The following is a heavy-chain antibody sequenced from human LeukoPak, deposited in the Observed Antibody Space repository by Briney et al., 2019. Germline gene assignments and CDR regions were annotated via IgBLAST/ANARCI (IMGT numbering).Heavy chain of an antibody. D-gene: IGHD6-13*01. J-gene: IGHJ4*02. Sequence: PSETLSLTCTVSGVSISSDYWTWIRQPPGKGLEWIGYISYSGSTNYNPSLKSRVTISVDTSKNQFSLKLNSVTAADTAGYYCARAGYSISWSRYFFDYWGQGTLVTVSS. CDR1: GVSISSDY. V-gene: IGHV4-59*01. CDR3: ARAGYSISWSRYFFDY. CDR2: ISYSGST.